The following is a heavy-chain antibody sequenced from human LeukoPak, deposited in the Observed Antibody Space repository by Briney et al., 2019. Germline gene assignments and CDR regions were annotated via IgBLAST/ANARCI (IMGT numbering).Heavy chain of an antibody. V-gene: IGHV1-2*02. J-gene: IGHJ3*02. D-gene: IGHD6-13*01. CDR2: INPNSGDT. Sequence: ASVKVSCKASGYTFTGYYIHWVRQAPGQGPEWMGWINPNSGDTKYAQKFQGRVTMTRDTSISTAYMELSRLRSDDTAVYYCARPKYSSSWDAFDIWGPGTMVTVSS. CDR1: GYTFTGYY. CDR3: ARPKYSSSWDAFDI.